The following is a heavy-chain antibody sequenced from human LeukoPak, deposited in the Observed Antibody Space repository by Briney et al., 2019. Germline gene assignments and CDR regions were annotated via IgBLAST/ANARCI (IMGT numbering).Heavy chain of an antibody. J-gene: IGHJ3*02. CDR2: IYYSGST. V-gene: IGHV4-59*01. CDR3: ARDLGNMIHDAFDI. Sequence: SETLSLTCTVSGGSISSYYWSWIRQPPGKGLEWIGYIYYSGSTNYSPSLKSRVTISVDTSKNQFSLKLSSVTAADTAVYCCARDLGNMIHDAFDIWGQGTMVTVSS. CDR1: GGSISSYY. D-gene: IGHD3-16*01.